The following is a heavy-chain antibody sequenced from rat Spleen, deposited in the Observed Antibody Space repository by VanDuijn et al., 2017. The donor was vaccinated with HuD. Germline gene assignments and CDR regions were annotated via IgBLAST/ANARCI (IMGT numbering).Heavy chain of an antibody. D-gene: IGHD4-4*01. CDR1: GFTFSDYY. Sequence: EVQVVESGGGLVQPGRSLKLSCAASGFTFSDYYMAWVRQAPTKGLEWVASINFDGSGTYYRDSVKGRFTISRDNARSTLNLHMDSLRSEETAIYYCTRRGYLSDWYFDFWGPGTMVTVSS. J-gene: IGHJ1*01. CDR2: INFDGSGT. V-gene: IGHV5-20*01. CDR3: TRRGYLSDWYFDF.